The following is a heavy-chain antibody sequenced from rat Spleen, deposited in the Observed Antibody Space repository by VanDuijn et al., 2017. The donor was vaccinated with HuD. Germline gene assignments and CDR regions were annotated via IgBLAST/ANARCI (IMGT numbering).Heavy chain of an antibody. J-gene: IGHJ2*01. V-gene: IGHV3-3*01. CDR2: INSAGST. D-gene: IGHD1-11*01. CDR1: GYSITSSYR. CDR3: ASDYGGLDY. Sequence: EVQLQESGPGLVKPSQSLSLTCSVTGYSITSSYRWNWIRKFPGNKLEWMGYINSAGSTNYNPSLKSRISITRDTSKNQFFLQVNSVTTEDTATYYCASDYGGLDYWGQGVMVTVSS.